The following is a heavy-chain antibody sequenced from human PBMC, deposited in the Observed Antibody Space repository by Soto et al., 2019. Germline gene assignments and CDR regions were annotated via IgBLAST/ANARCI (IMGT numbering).Heavy chain of an antibody. J-gene: IGHJ4*02. D-gene: IGHD2-15*01. V-gene: IGHV1-18*04. CDR2: VSPYNGNA. CDR3: ARAITPIMAGRAY. Sequence: ASVKVSCKTSGYTFSNYDISWVRQAPGQGLEWMGWVSPYNGNANYTEKFQGRVSMTTDTSTTTAYMELTSLTAYDTARYYGARAITPIMAGRAYWGQGTRVTVSS. CDR1: GYTFSNYD.